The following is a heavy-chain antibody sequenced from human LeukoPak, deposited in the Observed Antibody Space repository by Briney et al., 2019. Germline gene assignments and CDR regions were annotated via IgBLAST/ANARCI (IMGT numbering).Heavy chain of an antibody. CDR1: GGSFSGYY. D-gene: IGHD6-13*01. J-gene: IGHJ5*02. CDR2: INHSGST. Sequence: PSETLSLTCAVYGGSFSGYYWSWIRQPPGKGLEWIGEINHSGSTNYNPSLKSRVTISVDTSKNQFSLKLSSVTAADTAVYYCARGSSSRKWSDPWGQGTLVTVSS. V-gene: IGHV4-34*01. CDR3: ARGSSSRKWSDP.